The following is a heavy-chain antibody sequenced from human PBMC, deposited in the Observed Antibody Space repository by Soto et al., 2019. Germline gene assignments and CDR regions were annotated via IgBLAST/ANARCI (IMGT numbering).Heavy chain of an antibody. Sequence: GGSLRLSCADPGYTFSSYGLHWVRQAPGKGLEWVALISFDGSNKNYADSVKGRFTISRDTSKNTLYLQMSSLRAEDTAVYYCAKDKNNYYYNMDVWGQGT. CDR3: AKDKNNYYYNMDV. V-gene: IGHV3-30*18. CDR1: GYTFSSYG. CDR2: ISFDGSNK. J-gene: IGHJ6*02.